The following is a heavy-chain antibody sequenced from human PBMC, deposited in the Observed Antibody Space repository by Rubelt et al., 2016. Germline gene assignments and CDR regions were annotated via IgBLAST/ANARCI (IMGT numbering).Heavy chain of an antibody. CDR3: ARSGITGTTLDY. V-gene: IGHV4-59*01. CDR2: IYYSGST. D-gene: IGHD1-7*01. Sequence: QVQLQESGPGLVKPSETLSLTCTVSGGSISSYYWSWIRQPPGKGLEWIGYIYYSGSTNYNPSLKSRVTISVDTSKNQFSLKLSSVTAADTAVYYCARSGITGTTLDYWGQGTLVTVSS. J-gene: IGHJ4*02. CDR1: GGSISSYY.